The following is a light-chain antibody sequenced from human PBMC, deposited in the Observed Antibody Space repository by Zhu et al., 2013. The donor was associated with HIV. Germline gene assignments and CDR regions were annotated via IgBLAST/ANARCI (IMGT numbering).Light chain of an antibody. CDR1: SSDVGGYNY. V-gene: IGLV2-8*01. J-gene: IGLJ1*01. CDR2: EVS. CDR3: SSYAGSNNLV. Sequence: QSALTQPASVSGSPGQSITISCTGTSSDVGGYNYVSWYQQHPGKAPKLMIYEVSKRPSGVPDRFSGSKSGNMASLTVSGLQAEDEADYYCSSYAGSNNLVFGTGTKVTVL.